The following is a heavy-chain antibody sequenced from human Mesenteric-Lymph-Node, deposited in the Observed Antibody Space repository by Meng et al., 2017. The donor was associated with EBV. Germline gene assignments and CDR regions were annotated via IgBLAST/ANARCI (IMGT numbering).Heavy chain of an antibody. Sequence: QVPLQESGPGLVKPSPSLSLTCAVSGGSISSGGYSWSWIRQPPGKGLEWIGYIYHSGSTYYNPSLKSRVTISVDRSKNQFSLKLSSVTAADTAVYYCARVACSNYGSGSYYFDYWGQGTLVTVSS. CDR2: IYHSGST. CDR1: GGSISSGGYS. D-gene: IGHD3-10*01. CDR3: ARVACSNYGSGSYYFDY. V-gene: IGHV4-30-2*01. J-gene: IGHJ4*02.